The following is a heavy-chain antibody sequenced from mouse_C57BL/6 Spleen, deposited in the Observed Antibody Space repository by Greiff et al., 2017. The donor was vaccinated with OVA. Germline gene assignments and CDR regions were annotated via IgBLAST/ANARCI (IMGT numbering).Heavy chain of an antibody. J-gene: IGHJ3*01. D-gene: IGHD1-1*01. Sequence: EVQGVESGGGLVQPKGSLKLSCAASGFSFNTYAMNWVRQAPGKGLEWVARIRSKSNNYATYYADSVKDRFTISRDDSESMLYLQMNNLKTEDTAMYYCVRGFTTGFAYWGQGTLVTVSA. CDR1: GFSFNTYA. V-gene: IGHV10-1*01. CDR3: VRGFTTGFAY. CDR2: IRSKSNNYAT.